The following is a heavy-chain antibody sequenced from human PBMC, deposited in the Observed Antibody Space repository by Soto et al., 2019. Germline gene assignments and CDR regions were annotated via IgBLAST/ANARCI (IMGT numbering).Heavy chain of an antibody. J-gene: IGHJ6*02. CDR3: ARTMVRGVAAHYYGMDV. CDR2: ISSSSSYI. D-gene: IGHD3-10*01. V-gene: IGHV3-21*01. CDR1: GFTFSSYS. Sequence: GGSLRLSCAASGFTFSSYSMNWVRQAPGKGLEWVSSISSSSSYIYYADSVKGRFTISRDNAKNSLYLQMNSLRAEDTAVYYCARTMVRGVAAHYYGMDVWGQGTTVTVSS.